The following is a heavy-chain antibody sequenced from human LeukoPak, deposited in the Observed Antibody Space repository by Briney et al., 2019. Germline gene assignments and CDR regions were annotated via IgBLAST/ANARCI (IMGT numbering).Heavy chain of an antibody. V-gene: IGHV1-8*01. D-gene: IGHD6-19*01. CDR3: TRGGPVAGTHKYFQH. CDR2: MNPNNGNT. J-gene: IGHJ1*01. Sequence: ASVKVSCKASGYTFTSYDINWVRQATGQGLEWMGWMNPNNGNTDYAQKFQGRVTLTRKTSISTAYMELSSLRSEDTAMYYCTRGGPVAGTHKYFQHWGQGTLVTVSS. CDR1: GYTFTSYD.